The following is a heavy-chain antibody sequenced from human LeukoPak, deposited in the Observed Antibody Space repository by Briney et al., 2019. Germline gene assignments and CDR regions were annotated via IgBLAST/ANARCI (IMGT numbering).Heavy chain of an antibody. CDR3: ARLDSSGYTDAFDI. D-gene: IGHD3-22*01. Sequence: ASVKVSCKASGYTFTGYYMHWVRQAPGQGLEWMGWINPNSGGTNYAQRFQGRVTMTRDTSISTAYMELSRLRSDDTAVYYCARLDSSGYTDAFDIWGQGTMVTVSS. CDR2: INPNSGGT. V-gene: IGHV1-2*02. CDR1: GYTFTGYY. J-gene: IGHJ3*02.